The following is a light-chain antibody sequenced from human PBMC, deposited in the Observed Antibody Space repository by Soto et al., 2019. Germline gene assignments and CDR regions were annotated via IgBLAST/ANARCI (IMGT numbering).Light chain of an antibody. CDR1: QSLLHSNGHNY. V-gene: IGKV2-28*01. Sequence: DIVMTQSPLSLPVTPGEPASISCRSSQSLLHSNGHNYLDWYLQKPGQSPQLLIDLGSNRASGVPDRFSGSRTGTDFTLKISRVEAEDVGVYYCMQAVQTPFTFGPGTKVDIK. CDR2: LGS. J-gene: IGKJ3*01. CDR3: MQAVQTPFT.